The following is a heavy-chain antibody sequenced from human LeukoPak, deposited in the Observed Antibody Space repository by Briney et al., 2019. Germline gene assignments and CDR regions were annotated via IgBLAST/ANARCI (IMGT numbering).Heavy chain of an antibody. Sequence: SETLSLTCTVSGGSISSGSYYWSWIRQPAGKGPEWIGRIYTSGSTNYNPSLKSRVTISVDTSKNQFSLKLSSVTAADTAVYYCARSYYDSWSGPHPDAFDIWGQGTMVTVSS. D-gene: IGHD3-3*01. CDR1: GGSISSGSYY. J-gene: IGHJ3*02. CDR3: ARSYYDSWSGPHPDAFDI. V-gene: IGHV4-61*02. CDR2: IYTSGST.